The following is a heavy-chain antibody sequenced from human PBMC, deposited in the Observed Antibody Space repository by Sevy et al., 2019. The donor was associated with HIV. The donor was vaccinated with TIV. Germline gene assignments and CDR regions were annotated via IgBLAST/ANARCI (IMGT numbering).Heavy chain of an antibody. CDR2: ISSSSSYI. Sequence: GGSLRLSCAASGFTFSSYSMNWVRQAPGKGLEWVSSISSSSSYIYYADSVKGRFTISRDNAKNSLYLQMNSLRAEDTAVYYCASHYSPDHVDTAMVNSVAAFDIWGQGTIVTVSS. J-gene: IGHJ3*02. CDR1: GFTFSSYS. D-gene: IGHD5-18*01. V-gene: IGHV3-21*01. CDR3: ASHYSPDHVDTAMVNSVAAFDI.